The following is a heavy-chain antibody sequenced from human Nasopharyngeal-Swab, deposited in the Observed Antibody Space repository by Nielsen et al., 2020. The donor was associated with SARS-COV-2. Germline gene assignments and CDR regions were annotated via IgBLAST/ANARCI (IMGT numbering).Heavy chain of an antibody. D-gene: IGHD5-18*01. CDR1: GFPFSSYA. J-gene: IGHJ3*02. V-gene: IGHV3-23*01. CDR3: AKGLWTLTLDAFDI. CDR2: VGGSGVYT. Sequence: GESLKISCAASGFPFSSYAMSWVRQAPGKGLEWVSAVGGSGVYTYYADSVKGRFTIPRDNSKNTLYLQMNSLRAEDTAGYYCAKGLWTLTLDAFDIWGQGTMVTVSS.